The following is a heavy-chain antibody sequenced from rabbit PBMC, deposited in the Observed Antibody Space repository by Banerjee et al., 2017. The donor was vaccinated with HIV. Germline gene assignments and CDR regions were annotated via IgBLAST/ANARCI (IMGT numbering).Heavy chain of an antibody. D-gene: IGHD2-1*01. V-gene: IGHV1S45*01. Sequence: QEQLEESGGDLVKPEGSLTLTCAASGFSFSSSYWICWVRQAPGKGLEWIACIYVGTSGGTYYANWAKGRFTITKTSSTTVTLQMTSLTVADTATYFCARDDYGDVFNLWGQGTLVTVS. CDR2: IYVGTSGGT. CDR1: GFSFSSSYW. CDR3: ARDDYGDVFNL. J-gene: IGHJ4*01.